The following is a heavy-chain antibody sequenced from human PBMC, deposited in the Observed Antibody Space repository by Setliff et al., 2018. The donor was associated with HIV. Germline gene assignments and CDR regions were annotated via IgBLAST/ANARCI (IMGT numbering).Heavy chain of an antibody. CDR3: ARGTWIQLSALALFDY. V-gene: IGHV4-31*03. Sequence: PSETLSLTCTVSGGSIGSGGYYWSWIRQHPGKGLEWIGNIYYSGTTYYSPSLKSRVTISIDSSKNQFSLNLSSVTAADTAVYYCARGTWIQLSALALFDYWGQGTLVTVSS. D-gene: IGHD5-18*01. CDR1: GGSIGSGGYY. J-gene: IGHJ4*02. CDR2: IYYSGTT.